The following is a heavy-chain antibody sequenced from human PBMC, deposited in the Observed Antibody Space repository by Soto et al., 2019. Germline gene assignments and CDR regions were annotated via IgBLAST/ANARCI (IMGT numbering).Heavy chain of an antibody. J-gene: IGHJ4*02. CDR2: ISAYNGNT. V-gene: IGHV1-18*01. CDR3: ARDRAVLMVYAIPTFDY. D-gene: IGHD2-8*01. CDR1: GYTFTSYG. Sequence: ASVKVSCKASGYTFTSYGISWVRQAPGQGLEWMGWISAYNGNTNYAQKLQGRVTMTTDTSTSTAYMELRSLRSDDTAVYYCARDRAVLMVYAIPTFDYWGQGTLVTVSS.